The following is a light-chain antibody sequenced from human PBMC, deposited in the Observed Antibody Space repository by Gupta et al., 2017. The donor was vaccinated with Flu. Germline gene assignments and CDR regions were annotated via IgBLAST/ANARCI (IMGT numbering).Light chain of an antibody. CDR2: SNN. CDR3: AAWYDRLHGWV. J-gene: IGLJ3*02. Sequence: VLTQPPSASETPGPRVTIYSSGSSSNIGSYPVTWDQQLPGTTPKLLISSNNQPPSGVSDRFSGSKVGTSASLAISRLPAEDEADYYCAAWYDRLHGWVFGGGTKRTVL. CDR1: SSNIGSYP. V-gene: IGLV1-44*01.